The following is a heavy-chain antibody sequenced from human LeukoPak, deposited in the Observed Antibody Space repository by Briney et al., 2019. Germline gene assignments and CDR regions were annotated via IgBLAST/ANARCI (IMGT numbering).Heavy chain of an antibody. D-gene: IGHD3-10*01. J-gene: IGHJ4*02. V-gene: IGHV3-48*01. CDR2: ISNSSNTI. CDR3: ATTEFLDH. Sequence: GGSLRLSCAASGFTFSTYSMNWVRQAPGKGLEWISYISNSSNTIYYADSVKGRFTISRDNAKNSLFLQMNSLRVEDTAVYYCATTEFLDHWGQGTLVTVSS. CDR1: GFTFSTYS.